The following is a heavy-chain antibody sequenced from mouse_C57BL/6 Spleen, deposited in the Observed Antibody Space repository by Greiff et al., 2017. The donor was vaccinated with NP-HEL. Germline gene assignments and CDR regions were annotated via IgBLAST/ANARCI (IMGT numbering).Heavy chain of an antibody. J-gene: IGHJ4*01. CDR1: GFTFTDYY. CDR3: ARYYGIHYDAMDY. V-gene: IGHV7-3*01. Sequence: EVKLVESGGGLVQPGGSLSLSCAASGFTFTDYYMSWVRQPPGKALEWLGFIRTKANGYTTEYSASVKGRFTISRDNSQSILYLQMNALRAEDSATYYCARYYGIHYDAMDYWGQGTSVTVSS. CDR2: IRTKANGYTT. D-gene: IGHD2-1*01.